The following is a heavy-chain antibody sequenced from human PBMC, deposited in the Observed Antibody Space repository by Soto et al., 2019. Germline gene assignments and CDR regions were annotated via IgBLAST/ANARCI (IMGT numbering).Heavy chain of an antibody. CDR1: GGSLSSYY. CDR3: ARTLYGDNVDY. D-gene: IGHD4-17*01. V-gene: IGHV4-59*01. Sequence: SETLSLTCVVSGGSLSSYYWSWIRQPPGKGLEWIGYIYYSGSTNYNPSLKSRVTISVDTSKNQFSLKLSSVTAADTAVYYCARTLYGDNVDYWGPGTLVTVSS. CDR2: IYYSGST. J-gene: IGHJ4*02.